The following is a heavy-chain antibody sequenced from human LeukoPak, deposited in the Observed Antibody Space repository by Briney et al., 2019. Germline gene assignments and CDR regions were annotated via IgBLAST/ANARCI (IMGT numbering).Heavy chain of an antibody. D-gene: IGHD6-19*01. Sequence: SETLSLTCTVSGGSISSSSYYWGWIRQPPGKGLEWIGYIYYSGSTNYNPSLKSRVTISVDTSKNQFSLKLSSVTAADTAVYYCASSVAGTWGWFDPWGQGTLVTVSS. J-gene: IGHJ5*02. CDR2: IYYSGST. CDR3: ASSVAGTWGWFDP. CDR1: GGSISSSSYY. V-gene: IGHV4-61*05.